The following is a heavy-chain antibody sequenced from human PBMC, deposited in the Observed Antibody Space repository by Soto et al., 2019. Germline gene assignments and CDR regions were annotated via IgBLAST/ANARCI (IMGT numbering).Heavy chain of an antibody. CDR3: ASTITMVRGVMTDYYYGMDV. D-gene: IGHD3-10*01. J-gene: IGHJ6*02. V-gene: IGHV1-69*02. Sequence: QVQLVQSGAEVKKPGSSVKVSCKASGGTFSSYTISWVRQAPGQGLEWMGRIIPILGIANYAQKFQGRVTLTADKSTSTAYRELSSLRSEDTAVYYCASTITMVRGVMTDYYYGMDVWGQGTTVTVSS. CDR1: GGTFSSYT. CDR2: IIPILGIA.